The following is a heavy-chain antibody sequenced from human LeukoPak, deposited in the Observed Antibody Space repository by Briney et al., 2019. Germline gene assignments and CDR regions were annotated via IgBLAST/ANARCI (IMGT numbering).Heavy chain of an antibody. CDR3: ARVTIAARPDNWFDP. CDR1: GYTFTGYY. Sequence: ASVKVSCKASGYTFTGYYMHWVRRAPGQGPEWMGRINPNSGGTNYAQKFQGRVTMTRDTSISTAYMELSRLRSDDTAVYYCARVTIAARPDNWFDPWGQGTLVTVSS. J-gene: IGHJ5*02. V-gene: IGHV1-2*06. D-gene: IGHD6-6*01. CDR2: INPNSGGT.